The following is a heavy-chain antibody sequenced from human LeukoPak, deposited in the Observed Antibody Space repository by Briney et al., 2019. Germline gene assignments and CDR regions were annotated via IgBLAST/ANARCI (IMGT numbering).Heavy chain of an antibody. V-gene: IGHV3-49*04. D-gene: IGHD3-10*01. CDR2: IRSKAYGGTT. CDR3: TTSGLTMVRGVIRNFDY. Sequence: GRSLRLSCAASGFTFSSYGMHWVRQAPGKGLEWVGFIRSKAYGGTTEYAASVKGRFTISRDDSKSIAYLQMNSLKTEDTAVYYCTTSGLTMVRGVIRNFDYWGQGTLVTVSS. J-gene: IGHJ4*02. CDR1: GFTFSSYG.